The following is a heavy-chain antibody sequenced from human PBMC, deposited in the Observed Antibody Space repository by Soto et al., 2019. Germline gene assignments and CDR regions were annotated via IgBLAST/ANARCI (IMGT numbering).Heavy chain of an antibody. D-gene: IGHD1-26*01. Sequence: PGGSLRLSCAASGFTFSSYAMHWVRQAPGKGLEWVAFISYDGSNNYYSVSVKGRFTISSDNSKNTLFLQMNSLRAEDTAVYYCASLKGHPRQSGSYYSDYWGQGTLVTVSS. CDR2: ISYDGSNN. CDR3: ASLKGHPRQSGSYYSDY. V-gene: IGHV3-30-3*01. J-gene: IGHJ4*02. CDR1: GFTFSSYA.